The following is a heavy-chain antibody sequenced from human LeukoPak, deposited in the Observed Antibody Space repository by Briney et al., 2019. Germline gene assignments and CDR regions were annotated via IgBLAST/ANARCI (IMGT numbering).Heavy chain of an antibody. D-gene: IGHD1-26*01. CDR3: ARAGSYRGYFDY. CDR1: GGSINSYY. V-gene: IGHV4-59*01. J-gene: IGHJ4*02. Sequence: SETLSLTCTVSGGSINSYYWSWIRQPPETGLEWIGYIYYSGSTNYNPSLKSRVTISVDTSKNQLSLKLSSVTAADTAVYYCARAGSYRGYFDYWGQGTLVTVSS. CDR2: IYYSGST.